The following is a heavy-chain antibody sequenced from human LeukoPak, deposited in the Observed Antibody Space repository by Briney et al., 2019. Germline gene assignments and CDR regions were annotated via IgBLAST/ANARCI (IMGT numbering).Heavy chain of an antibody. D-gene: IGHD3-10*01. Sequence: GGSLRLSCAVSGFFLNNYGMTWVRQAPGKGLEWVSGNNWNGGSTGYADSVKGRFTISRDNAKNCLYLQMNSLRAEDTALYYCARTRTSGGYSASDYWGQGTLVTVSS. CDR2: NNWNGGST. J-gene: IGHJ4*02. CDR1: GFFLNNYG. V-gene: IGHV3-20*04. CDR3: ARTRTSGGYSASDY.